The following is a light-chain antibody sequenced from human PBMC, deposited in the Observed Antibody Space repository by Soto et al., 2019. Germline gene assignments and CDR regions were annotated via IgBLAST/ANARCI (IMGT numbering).Light chain of an antibody. CDR3: KSYAGSNTYA. CDR2: EVV. V-gene: IGLV2-8*01. Sequence: QSALTQPPSASGSPGQSVTISCTGTENDVSFYDFVSWYQHHPGKAPRLIIYEVVQRPSGVPDRFSGSKSGNTASLTVSGLQAADEADYFCKSYAGSNTYAFGSGTKVTVL. CDR1: ENDVSFYDF. J-gene: IGLJ1*01.